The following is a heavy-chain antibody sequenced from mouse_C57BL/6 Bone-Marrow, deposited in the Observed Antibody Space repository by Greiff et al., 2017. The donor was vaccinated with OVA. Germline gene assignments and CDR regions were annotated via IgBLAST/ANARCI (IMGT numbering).Heavy chain of an antibody. J-gene: IGHJ4*01. CDR1: GFNIKDYY. CDR2: IDPEDGDT. V-gene: IGHV14-1*01. Sequence: VQLKQSGAELVRPGASVKLSCTASGFNIKDYYMHWVKQRPEQGLEWIGRIDPEDGDTEYAPKFQGKATMTADTSSNTAYLQLSSLTSEDTAVYYCTTRGDSFTAVDPAYAMDYWGQGTSVTVSS. CDR3: TTRGDSFTAVDPAYAMDY. D-gene: IGHD1-1*01.